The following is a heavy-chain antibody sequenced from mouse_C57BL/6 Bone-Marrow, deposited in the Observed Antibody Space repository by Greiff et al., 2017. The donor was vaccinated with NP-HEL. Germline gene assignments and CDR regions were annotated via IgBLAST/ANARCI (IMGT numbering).Heavy chain of an antibody. CDR1: GYTFTDYY. CDR3: ARSSDYSSSTGFAY. J-gene: IGHJ3*01. V-gene: IGHV1-26*01. Sequence: VQLQQSGPELVKPGASVKISCKASGYTFTDYYMNWVKQSHGKSLEWIGDINPNNGGTSYNQKFKGKATLTVDKSSSTAYMELRSLTSEDSAVYYCARSSDYSSSTGFAYWGQGTLVTVSA. D-gene: IGHD1-1*01. CDR2: INPNNGGT.